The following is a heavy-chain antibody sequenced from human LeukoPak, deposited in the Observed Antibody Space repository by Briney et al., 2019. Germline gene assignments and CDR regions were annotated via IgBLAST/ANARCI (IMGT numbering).Heavy chain of an antibody. CDR1: GGSISSSSYY. CDR2: IYYSGNT. J-gene: IGHJ4*02. D-gene: IGHD3-10*01. Sequence: SETLSLTCTVSGGSISSSSYYWGWIRQPPGKGLEWIGSIYYSGNTYYNPSLRSRVTISVDTSKNQFSLKLSSVTAADTAVYYCARGTGTLGSQLDYWGQGTLVTVSS. V-gene: IGHV4-39*01. CDR3: ARGTGTLGSQLDY.